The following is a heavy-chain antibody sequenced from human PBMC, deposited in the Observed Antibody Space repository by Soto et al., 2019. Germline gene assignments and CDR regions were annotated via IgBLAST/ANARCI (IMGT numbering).Heavy chain of an antibody. V-gene: IGHV3-30*18. J-gene: IGHJ6*02. CDR3: TKVVYSSSWYYDYGMDF. CDR2: ISYDGSDK. CDR1: GFTFSGFG. Sequence: QVQLVESGGGVVQPGRSLRLSCAASGFTFSGFGMHWVRQAPGKGLDWVAVISYDGSDKSYADYVKGRFSISRDNSKNTLYLQMNSLRPDDTDVYCCTKVVYSSSWYYDYGMDFWGQGTTDT. D-gene: IGHD6-13*01.